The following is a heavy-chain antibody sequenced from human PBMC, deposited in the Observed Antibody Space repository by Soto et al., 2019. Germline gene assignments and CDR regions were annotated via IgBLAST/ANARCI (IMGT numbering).Heavy chain of an antibody. V-gene: IGHV2-5*02. CDR1: GFSLSTSGVG. Sequence: QITLKESGPTLVKPTQTLTLTCTFSGFSLSTSGVGVGWIRQPPGKALEWLALIYWDDDKRYSPSLKSRLTITKDTSNNQVVLTMTNMDPVDTATYYCAQALASYYFDYWGQGTLVTVSS. CDR3: AQALASYYFDY. CDR2: IYWDDDK. J-gene: IGHJ4*02. D-gene: IGHD6-6*01.